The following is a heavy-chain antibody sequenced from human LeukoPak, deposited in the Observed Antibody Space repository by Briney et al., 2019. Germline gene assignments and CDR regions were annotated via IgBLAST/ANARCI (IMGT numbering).Heavy chain of an antibody. CDR1: GGSISSGDYY. V-gene: IGHV4-30-4*08. Sequence: PSETLSLTCTVSGGSISSGDYYWSWIRQPPGKGLEWIGYIYYSGSTYYNPSLKSRVTISVDTSKNQFSLKLSSVTAADTAVYYCAREVLRDFWGDDAFDIWGQGTMVTVSS. CDR2: IYYSGST. CDR3: AREVLRDFWGDDAFDI. D-gene: IGHD3-3*01. J-gene: IGHJ3*02.